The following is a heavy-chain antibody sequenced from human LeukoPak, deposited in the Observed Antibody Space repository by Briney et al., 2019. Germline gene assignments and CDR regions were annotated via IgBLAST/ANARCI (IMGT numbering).Heavy chain of an antibody. V-gene: IGHV5-51*01. CDR1: GYSFTTYW. Sequence: GESLKISCKGSGYSFTTYWIGWVRQMPGKGLEWMGIINPGDSDTRYSPSFQGQVTVSADKSISTAYLQWSSLKASDTAMYYCARQGAMVTLDYWGQGTLVTVSS. CDR3: ARQGAMVTLDY. D-gene: IGHD5-18*01. CDR2: INPGDSDT. J-gene: IGHJ4*02.